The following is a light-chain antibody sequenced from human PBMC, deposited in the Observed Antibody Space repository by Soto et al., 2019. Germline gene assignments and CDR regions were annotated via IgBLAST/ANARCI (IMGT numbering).Light chain of an antibody. J-gene: IGKJ1*01. Sequence: EIVLTQSPGTLSLSPGERATLSCRASQSVSRHLAWYQQKPGQAPRLLIYDASNRATGIPARFSGSGSGTDFTLTISRVEPEDFAVYFCQHYGDSSWTFGQGSRVEIK. CDR2: DAS. CDR1: QSVSRH. CDR3: QHYGDSSWT. V-gene: IGKV3-11*01.